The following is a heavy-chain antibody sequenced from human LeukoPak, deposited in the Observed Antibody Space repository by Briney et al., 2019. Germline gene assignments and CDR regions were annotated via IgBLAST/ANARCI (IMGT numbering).Heavy chain of an antibody. Sequence: ASVKVSCKASGYTFIGHYIHWVRQAPGQGLEWMGWINPNNGGTSYAQKFQGRVSVTRDTSITTAYMELSRLRSDDTALYYCARDRVPFYSSTFKDYYLQYGLDVWGQGTTVTVSS. D-gene: IGHD6-13*01. CDR1: GYTFIGHY. J-gene: IGHJ6*02. CDR2: INPNNGGT. CDR3: ARDRVPFYSSTFKDYYLQYGLDV. V-gene: IGHV1-2*02.